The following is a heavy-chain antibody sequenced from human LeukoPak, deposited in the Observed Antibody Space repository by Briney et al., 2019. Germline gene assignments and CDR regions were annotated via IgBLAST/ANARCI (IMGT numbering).Heavy chain of an antibody. Sequence: PGGSLRLSCAASALTLTIYSINSVRQAPGKGLEWVANIKQDGTEKYYVDSVKGRFTISRDNAKNSLYLQMNSRRTEDTAVYYRVRDWVWGLLRSPYWGQGTLVSVTS. CDR3: VRDWVWGLLRSPY. CDR1: ALTLTIYS. J-gene: IGHJ4*02. D-gene: IGHD1-26*01. CDR2: IKQDGTEK. V-gene: IGHV3-7*05.